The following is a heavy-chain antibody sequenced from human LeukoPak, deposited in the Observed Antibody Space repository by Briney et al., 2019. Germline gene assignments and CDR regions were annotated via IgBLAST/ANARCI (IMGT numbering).Heavy chain of an antibody. CDR2: IKSKTDGGTT. CDR1: GFTFSNAW. J-gene: IGHJ4*02. CDR3: TTVPDCGGDWYLPNFDY. D-gene: IGHD2-21*02. Sequence: SGGSLRLSCAASGFTFSNAWMSWVRQAPGKGLEWIGRIKSKTDGGTTDYAAPVKGRFTISRDDTKNTLYLQMNSLKTEDTAVYYCTTVPDCGGDWYLPNFDYWGQGTLVTVSS. V-gene: IGHV3-15*01.